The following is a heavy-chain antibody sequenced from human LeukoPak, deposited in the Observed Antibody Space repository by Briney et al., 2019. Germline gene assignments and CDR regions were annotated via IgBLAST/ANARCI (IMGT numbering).Heavy chain of an antibody. CDR1: GGSFSGYY. CDR3: ARVQGGGSGSYWPFDY. D-gene: IGHD3-10*01. J-gene: IGHJ4*02. Sequence: SETLSLICAVYGGSFSGYYWSWIRQPPGKGLEWIGYIYYSGSTNYNPSLKSRVTISVDTSKNQFSLKLSSVTAADTAVYYCARVQGGGSGSYWPFDYWGQGTLVTVSS. CDR2: IYYSGST. V-gene: IGHV4-59*01.